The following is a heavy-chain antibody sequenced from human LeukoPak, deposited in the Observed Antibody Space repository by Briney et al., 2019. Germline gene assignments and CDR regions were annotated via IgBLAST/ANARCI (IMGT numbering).Heavy chain of an antibody. CDR1: GFTFSSYA. D-gene: IGHD3-3*01. CDR3: AKPEQANYDFWSGPQYYYMDV. V-gene: IGHV3-23*01. Sequence: GGSLRLSCAASGFTFSSYAMSWVRQAPGKGLEWVSAISGSGGSTYYAGSVKGRFTISRDNSKNTLYLQMNSLRAEDTAVYYCAKPEQANYDFWSGPQYYYMDVWGKGTTVTVSS. J-gene: IGHJ6*03. CDR2: ISGSGGST.